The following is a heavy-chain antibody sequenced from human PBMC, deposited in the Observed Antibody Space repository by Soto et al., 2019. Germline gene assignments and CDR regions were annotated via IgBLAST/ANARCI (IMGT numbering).Heavy chain of an antibody. J-gene: IGHJ3*02. D-gene: IGHD1-26*01. V-gene: IGHV3-30*18. CDR2: ISYDGSNK. Sequence: QPGGSLRLSCAASGFTFSSYGMHWVRQAPGKGLEWVAVISYDGSNKYYADSVKGRFTISRDNSKNTLYLQMNSLRAEDTAVYYCAKERPGGEWELLGAFDIWGQGTMVTVSS. CDR3: AKERPGGEWELLGAFDI. CDR1: GFTFSSYG.